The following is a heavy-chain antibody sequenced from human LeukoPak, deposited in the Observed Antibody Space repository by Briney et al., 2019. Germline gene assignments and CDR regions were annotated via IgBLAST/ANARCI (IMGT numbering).Heavy chain of an antibody. Sequence: GGSLPQTLAASGFTFSSYWIHWVRQAPGKGLVWVSRINTDGSSTSYADSVKGRFTISRDNAKHTLYLQMNSLRAEDTAVYYCARDGYNSDASDICGQGTMVTVSS. CDR1: GFTFSSYW. V-gene: IGHV3-74*01. D-gene: IGHD5-24*01. CDR2: INTDGSST. CDR3: ARDGYNSDASDI. J-gene: IGHJ3*02.